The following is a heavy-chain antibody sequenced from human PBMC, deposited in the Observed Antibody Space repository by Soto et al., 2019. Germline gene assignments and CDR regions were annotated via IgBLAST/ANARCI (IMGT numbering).Heavy chain of an antibody. V-gene: IGHV4-30-4*01. J-gene: IGHJ4*02. D-gene: IGHD3-10*01. CDR2: ISYSGST. CDR1: DASMSSGHYY. Sequence: QVQLQESGPRLVKPSQTLSLTCTVSDASMSSGHYYWSWIRQPPGKGLEWLGYISYSGSTYYKPSVTGRFTKSLDTSKRQFFLELTSVTAADTAVYYCARERTEGLGSFKAFYYWGQGILVTVSS. CDR3: ARERTEGLGSFKAFYY.